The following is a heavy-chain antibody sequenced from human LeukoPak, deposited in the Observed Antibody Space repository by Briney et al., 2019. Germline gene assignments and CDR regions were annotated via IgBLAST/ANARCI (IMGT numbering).Heavy chain of an antibody. CDR3: AKIIGAATLLGYFDY. D-gene: IGHD2-15*01. J-gene: IGHJ4*02. CDR1: GFTFSSYA. Sequence: GGSLRLSCAASGFTFSSYAMSWVRQAPGKGLEWVSAISGSGGSTYYADSVEGRFTISRDNPKNTLYLQMNSLRAEDTAVYYCAKIIGAATLLGYFDYWGQGTLVTVSS. V-gene: IGHV3-23*01. CDR2: ISGSGGST.